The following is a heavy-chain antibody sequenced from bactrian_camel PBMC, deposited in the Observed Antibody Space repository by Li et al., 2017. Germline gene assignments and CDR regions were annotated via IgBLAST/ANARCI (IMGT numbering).Heavy chain of an antibody. D-gene: IGHD3*01. CDR2: TISSDGRT. J-gene: IGHJ4*01. Sequence: HVQLVESGGGLVQPGGSLRLSCTASRLSFDEYALGWFFQAPGKEREGLATISSDGRTIYADSVKGRFTISYDNAKDTMHLQMASLKPEDTAMYYCAARFCHSISAVQALADVTYNYWGQGTQVTVS. V-gene: IGHV3S61*01. CDR3: AARFCHSISAVQALADVTYNY. CDR1: RLSFDEYA.